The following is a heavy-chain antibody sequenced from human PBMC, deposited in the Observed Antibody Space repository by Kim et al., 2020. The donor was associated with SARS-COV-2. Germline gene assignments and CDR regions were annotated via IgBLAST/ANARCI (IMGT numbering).Heavy chain of an antibody. CDR3: ARHLRNWYFDL. CDR2: T. V-gene: IGHV4-39*01. Sequence: THYNPSLKGRVNISVDASKKQFSLRLSSVTAADAAVYYCARHLRNWYFDLWGRGTLVTVSS. J-gene: IGHJ2*01.